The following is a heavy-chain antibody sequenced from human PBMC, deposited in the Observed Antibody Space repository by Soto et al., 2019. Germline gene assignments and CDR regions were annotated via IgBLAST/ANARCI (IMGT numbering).Heavy chain of an antibody. CDR1: GGSISSYY. CDR2: IYYSGST. J-gene: IGHJ5*02. CDR3: ARAAQISVWFDP. V-gene: IGHV4-59*01. D-gene: IGHD3-16*01. Sequence: PSETLSLTCTVSGGSISSYYWSWIRQPPGKGLEWIGYIYYSGSTNYNPSLKSRVTISVDTSKNQFSLKLSSVTAADTAVYYCARAAQISVWFDPWGQGTLVTVSS.